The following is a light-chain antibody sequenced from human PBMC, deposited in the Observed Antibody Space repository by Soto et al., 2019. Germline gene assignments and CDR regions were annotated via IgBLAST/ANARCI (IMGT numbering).Light chain of an antibody. V-gene: IGKV3-15*01. J-gene: IGKJ1*01. CDR2: GAS. CDR1: QSVSSN. CDR3: QEYNTWPWT. Sequence: ETVMTRSPATLSVSPGERATLSFRASQSVSSNLAWYQQKLGQAPRVLIYGASTRATGIPDRFSGSGSGTEFILTISSLQSEDFAVYYCQEYNTWPWTFGQGTKV.